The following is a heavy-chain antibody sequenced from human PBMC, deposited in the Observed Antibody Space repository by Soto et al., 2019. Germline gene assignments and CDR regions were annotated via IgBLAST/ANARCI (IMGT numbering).Heavy chain of an antibody. Sequence: QVELVQSGAEVKKPGASVKVSCKAAGYTFTSYYMHWVRQAPGQGLEWMGFINPSGGITTYAQKFQARVTMTSDTSTSTVYMELRTLKSEDTAVYYCVRRSIFTWSDAFDIWGQGTMVTVSA. D-gene: IGHD3-3*01. CDR3: VRRSIFTWSDAFDI. CDR1: GYTFTSYY. J-gene: IGHJ3*02. V-gene: IGHV1-46*01. CDR2: INPSGGIT.